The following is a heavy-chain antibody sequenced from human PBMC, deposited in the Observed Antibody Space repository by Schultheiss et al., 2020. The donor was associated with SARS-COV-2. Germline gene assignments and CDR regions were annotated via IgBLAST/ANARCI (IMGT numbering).Heavy chain of an antibody. CDR1: GGSISSYY. V-gene: IGHV4-34*09. Sequence: SQTLSLTCTVSGGSISSYYWSWIRQPPGKGLEWIGEVNHSGSTKYNPSLKSRVTISVDTSKNQFSLKLSSVTAADTAVYYCARGYYYGSGSHNSFDPWGQGTLVTVSS. CDR3: ARGYYYGSGSHNSFDP. CDR2: VNHSGST. D-gene: IGHD3-10*01. J-gene: IGHJ5*02.